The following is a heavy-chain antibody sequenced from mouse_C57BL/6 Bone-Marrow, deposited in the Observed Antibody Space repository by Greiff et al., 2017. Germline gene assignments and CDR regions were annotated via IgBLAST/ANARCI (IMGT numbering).Heavy chain of an antibody. CDR3: ASPNYYGSSYGYCDV. D-gene: IGHD1-1*01. CDR1: GYTFTDYN. Sequence: EVQLQQSRPELVKPGASVKMSCKASGYTFTDYNMHWVKQSHGKSLEWIGYINPNNGGTSYNQKFKGKATLTVNKSSSTGYMELRSLTSEESAVYYCASPNYYGSSYGYCDVWGTGTTVTVSS. J-gene: IGHJ1*03. CDR2: INPNNGGT. V-gene: IGHV1-22*01.